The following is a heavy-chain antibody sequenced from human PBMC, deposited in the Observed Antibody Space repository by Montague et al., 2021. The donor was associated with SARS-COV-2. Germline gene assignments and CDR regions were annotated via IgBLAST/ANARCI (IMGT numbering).Heavy chain of an antibody. J-gene: IGHJ3*02. Sequence: SLRFSCAASGFTFSSYAMSWVRQAPGKGLEWVSTISISDGNTYYADSVKGRFTISRDKSRNTLYLQMNSLRAEDTAVYYCAKDRQLVGDDAFDIWGQGTMVTVSS. D-gene: IGHD6-13*01. CDR2: ISISDGNT. CDR1: GFTFSSYA. CDR3: AKDRQLVGDDAFDI. V-gene: IGHV3-23*01.